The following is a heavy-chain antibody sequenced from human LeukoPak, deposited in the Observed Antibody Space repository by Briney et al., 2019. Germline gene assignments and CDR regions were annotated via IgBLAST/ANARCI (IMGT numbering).Heavy chain of an antibody. CDR2: IYSGGST. V-gene: IGHV3-66*02. CDR3: ASSSGPDAFDI. CDR1: GFTLSSNY. D-gene: IGHD1-26*01. Sequence: PGGSLRLSCAASGFTLSSNYMSWVRQAPGKGLEWVSVIYSGGSTYYADSVKGRFTISRDNSKNTLYLQMNSLRAEDTAVYYCASSSGPDAFDIWGQGTMVTVSS. J-gene: IGHJ3*02.